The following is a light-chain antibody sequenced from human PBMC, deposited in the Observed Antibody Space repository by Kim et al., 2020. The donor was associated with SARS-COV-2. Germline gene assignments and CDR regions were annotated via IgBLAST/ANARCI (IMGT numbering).Light chain of an antibody. Sequence: VSPGQTARITCSGDALPTQYAYWYQQKPGQAPVLVIYRDSERPSGIPERFSGSSSGTTVTLTISGVQAEDEADYYCQSADSSGTWVFGGGTKLTVL. J-gene: IGLJ3*02. V-gene: IGLV3-25*03. CDR2: RDS. CDR1: ALPTQY. CDR3: QSADSSGTWV.